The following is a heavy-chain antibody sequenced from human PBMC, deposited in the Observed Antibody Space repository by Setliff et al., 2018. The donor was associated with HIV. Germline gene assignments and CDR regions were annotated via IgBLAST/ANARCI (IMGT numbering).Heavy chain of an antibody. V-gene: IGHV1-2*02. CDR3: ARPLSNSLDF. J-gene: IGHJ4*02. CDR1: GYTFTDYF. Sequence: ASVKVSCKASGYTFTDYFLHWVRQAPGQGLEWMWWVSPHNGDKNIPQRFLGRVTMTRDTSLNTAYVEVTGLRSDDTAVYFCARPLSNSLDFWGQGTLVTVSS. D-gene: IGHD7-27*01. CDR2: VSPHNGDK.